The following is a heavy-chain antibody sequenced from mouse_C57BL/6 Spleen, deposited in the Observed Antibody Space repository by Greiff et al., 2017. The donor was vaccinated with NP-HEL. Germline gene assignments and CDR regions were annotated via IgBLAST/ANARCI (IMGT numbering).Heavy chain of an antibody. CDR3: ATRITTVRYFDV. CDR1: GYSFTGYY. J-gene: IGHJ1*03. V-gene: IGHV1-42*01. D-gene: IGHD1-1*01. Sequence: EVQLQQSGPELVKPGASVKISCKASGYSFTGYYMNWVKQSPEKSLEWIGEINPSTGGTTYNQKFKAKATLTVDKSSSTAYMQLKSLTSEDSAVYDCATRITTVRYFDVWGTGTTVTVSS. CDR2: INPSTGGT.